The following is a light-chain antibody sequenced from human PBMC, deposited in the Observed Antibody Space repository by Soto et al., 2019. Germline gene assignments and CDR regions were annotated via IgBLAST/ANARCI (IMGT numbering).Light chain of an antibody. V-gene: IGKV1-5*03. CDR3: QQYKSFLT. CDR1: QSLTSW. CDR2: EAS. Sequence: DIQMTQSPSTLSASVGDRVTITCRASQSLTSWLAWYQQKPGKAPKLLIYEASRLQGGVLSRFSGSGSGTEFTLTISSLQPDDSATYYCQQYKSFLTFGQGTKLEIK. J-gene: IGKJ2*01.